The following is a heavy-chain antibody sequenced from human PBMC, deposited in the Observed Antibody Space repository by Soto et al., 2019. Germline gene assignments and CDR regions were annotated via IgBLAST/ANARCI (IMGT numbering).Heavy chain of an antibody. Sequence: QVQLVESGGGVVQPGGSLRLSCAASGFTFSTYAMHWVRQAPGKGLEWVADVSYSGGRRVSVGSVEGRFTISRDNSKNTLYLQMSSLTTEDRAGYYGVRGDRQDIAGVVGIRPGDYARVVWGHGSTVSVSS. CDR1: GFTFSTYA. CDR3: VRGDRQDIAGVVGIRPGDYARVV. CDR2: VSYSGGRR. V-gene: IGHV3-30-3*01. J-gene: IGHJ6*02. D-gene: IGHD2-21*01.